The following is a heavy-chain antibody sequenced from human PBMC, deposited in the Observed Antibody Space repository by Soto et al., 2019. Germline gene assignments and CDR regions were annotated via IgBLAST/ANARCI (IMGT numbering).Heavy chain of an antibody. CDR3: ARDKITGRLDY. J-gene: IGHJ4*02. V-gene: IGHV4-34*01. CDR2: INHSGST. Sequence: QVQLQQWGAGLLKPSETLSLTCAVYGGSFSGYYWTWIRQPPGTGLEWIGEINHSGSTNYNPSLKRRVTISVDTSKNQFALKLTSVTAADTAVYYCARDKITGRLDYWGQGTLVTVSS. D-gene: IGHD2-8*02. CDR1: GGSFSGYY.